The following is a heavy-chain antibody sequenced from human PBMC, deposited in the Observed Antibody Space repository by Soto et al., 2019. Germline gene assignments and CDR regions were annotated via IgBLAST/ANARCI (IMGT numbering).Heavy chain of an antibody. CDR2: ISAYIGNR. J-gene: IGHJ4*02. Sequence: QTQLVQAGSEVKKPGASVKVSCKASGYSFTDFGVNWVRQAPGQGLEWLGWISAYIGNRDYAQSFQGRLTVTTDTTRDTSYLELTNLRSDDTAIYYCARGLDILTGCKFEFWGQGTLVTVSS. CDR1: GYSFTDFG. V-gene: IGHV1-18*01. D-gene: IGHD3-9*01. CDR3: ARGLDILTGCKFEF.